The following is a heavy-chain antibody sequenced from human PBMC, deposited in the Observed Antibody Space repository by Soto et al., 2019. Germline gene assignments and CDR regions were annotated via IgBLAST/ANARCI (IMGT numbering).Heavy chain of an antibody. CDR1: GFTFSSYS. Sequence: EVQLVESGGGLVQPGGSLRLSCAASGFTFSSYSMNWVRQAPGKGLEWVSYISSSSSTIYYADSVKGRFTISRDNAKNSLYLQMNSRRDEDTAVYYCARRAGYSSGWYGEWGQGTLVTVSS. D-gene: IGHD6-19*01. CDR3: ARRAGYSSGWYGE. V-gene: IGHV3-48*02. CDR2: ISSSSSTI. J-gene: IGHJ4*02.